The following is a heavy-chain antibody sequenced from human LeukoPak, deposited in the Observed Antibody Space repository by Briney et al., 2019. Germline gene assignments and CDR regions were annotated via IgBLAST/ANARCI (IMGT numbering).Heavy chain of an antibody. J-gene: IGHJ6*02. CDR1: GFTFDDYA. CDR3: ARERYSYAIDYYYYGMDV. Sequence: GGSLRLSCAASGFTFDDYAMHWVRQAPGKGLEWVSGISWNGDSIGYADSVKGRFTISRDNAKNSLYLQMNSLRAEDTAVYYCARERYSYAIDYYYYGMDVWGQGTTVTVSS. D-gene: IGHD5-18*01. V-gene: IGHV3-9*01. CDR2: ISWNGDSI.